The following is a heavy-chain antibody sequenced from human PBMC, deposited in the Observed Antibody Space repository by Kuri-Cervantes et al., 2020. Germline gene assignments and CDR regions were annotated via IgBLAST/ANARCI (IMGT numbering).Heavy chain of an antibody. CDR2: ISHDGSNK. J-gene: IGHJ4*02. Sequence: GESLKISCAASGFTFSSYWMSWVLQAPGKGLEWVAVISHDGSNKYYADSVKGRFTISRDNSKNTLYLQMNSLRAEDTAVYYCARDTGYSSGWQYFDYWGQGTLVTVSS. V-gene: IGHV3-30*03. D-gene: IGHD6-19*01. CDR1: GFTFSSYW. CDR3: ARDTGYSSGWQYFDY.